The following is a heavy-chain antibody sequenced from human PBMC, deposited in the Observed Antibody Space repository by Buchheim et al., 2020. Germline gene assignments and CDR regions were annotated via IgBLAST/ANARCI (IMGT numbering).Heavy chain of an antibody. J-gene: IGHJ4*02. CDR1: GGSIDSRNYY. V-gene: IGHV4-39*07. Sequence: QLQLQESGPGLVKPSETLSLTCTVSGGSIDSRNYYWGWIRQPPGEGLEWIGTICSTGTTYYNPSLKSRVTISVETPKNQFSLKLSSVTAADTAVYYCARDPYYYDNSGYKYFFDYWGQGIL. CDR2: ICSTGTT. CDR3: ARDPYYYDNSGYKYFFDY. D-gene: IGHD3-22*01.